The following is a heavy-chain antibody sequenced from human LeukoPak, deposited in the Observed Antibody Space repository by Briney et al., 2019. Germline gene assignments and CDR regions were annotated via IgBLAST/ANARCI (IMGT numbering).Heavy chain of an antibody. CDR2: ISGSGGRT. D-gene: IGHD2-2*01. Sequence: GASLRLSCAASGFIFSRYAMSWVRQAPERGLEWVSGISGSGGRTYYADSVKGRFTISRDNSKNTLYLQMNSLRADDTAVYYCAKDHVVVIAGGFHPWGQGTLVTLSA. V-gene: IGHV3-23*01. CDR1: GFIFSRYA. CDR3: AKDHVVVIAGGFHP. J-gene: IGHJ5*02.